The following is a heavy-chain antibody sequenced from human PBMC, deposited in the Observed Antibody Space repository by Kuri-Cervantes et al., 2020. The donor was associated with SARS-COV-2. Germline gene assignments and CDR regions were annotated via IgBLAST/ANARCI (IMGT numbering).Heavy chain of an antibody. Sequence: GESLKISCAVSGFTFSNYAMHWVRQAPGKGLEWVAVISYDGSSKYYADSVKDRFTISRDNPKNTLYLQINRLTIEETAVYYCARVYEYVRLAWGMDVWGQGTTVTVSS. D-gene: IGHD2/OR15-2a*01. CDR3: ARVYEYVRLAWGMDV. V-gene: IGHV3-30*04. CDR2: ISYDGSSK. J-gene: IGHJ6*02. CDR1: GFTFSNYA.